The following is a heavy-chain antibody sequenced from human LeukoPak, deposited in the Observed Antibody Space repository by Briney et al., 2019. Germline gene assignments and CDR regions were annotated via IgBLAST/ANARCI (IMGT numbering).Heavy chain of an antibody. J-gene: IGHJ3*02. CDR1: GYNFSRYW. CDR3: AISSMIVAGWASDI. Sequence: GESLKISCKGSGYNFSRYWIAWVRQMPGKGLEWMGIIYPGDSDTRYSPSFQGQVTISADKPITTAYLQWSSLRASDTAMYYCAISSMIVAGWASDIWGQGEMVTVSS. V-gene: IGHV5-51*04. D-gene: IGHD3-22*01. CDR2: IYPGDSDT.